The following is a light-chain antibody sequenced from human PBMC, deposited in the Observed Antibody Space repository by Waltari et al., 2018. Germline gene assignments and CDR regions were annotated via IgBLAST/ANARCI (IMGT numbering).Light chain of an antibody. V-gene: IGLV2-23*02. CDR2: EVS. Sequence: QSALTQPASVSASPGQSITISCNGTSRDVGDYNLVSWYQQHPAKPPKLLIFEVSKRPTGVSNRFSASKSGNTASMTISGLQAEDEATYHCCSYAGTNTWVFGGGTKVTVL. J-gene: IGLJ2*01. CDR3: CSYAGTNTWV. CDR1: SRDVGDYNL.